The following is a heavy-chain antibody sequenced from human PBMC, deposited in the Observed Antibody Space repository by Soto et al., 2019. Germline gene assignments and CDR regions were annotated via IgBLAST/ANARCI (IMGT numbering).Heavy chain of an antibody. V-gene: IGHV1-69*13. J-gene: IGHJ6*02. D-gene: IGHD2-15*01. CDR3: ARSQGGSSSLDIYYYYYYGMDV. CDR2: IIPIFGTA. CDR1: GGTFSSYA. Sequence: SVKVSCKAPGGTFSSYAISWVRQAPGQGLEWMGGIIPIFGTANYAQKFQGSVTITADESTSTGYMELSSLRSEDTAVYHCARSQGGSSSLDIYYYYYYGMDVWGQGTTVTVSS.